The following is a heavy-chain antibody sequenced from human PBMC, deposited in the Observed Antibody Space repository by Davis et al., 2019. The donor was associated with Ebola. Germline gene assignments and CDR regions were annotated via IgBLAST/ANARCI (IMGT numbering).Heavy chain of an antibody. CDR1: GYTFTSYG. Sequence: AASVKVSCKASGYTFTSYGISWVRQAPGQGLEWMGWISAYNGDTNCAQKLQGRVTMTTDTSTSTAYMELRGLRSDDTAVYYCARGAGSSWTAYFDYWGQGTLVTVSS. V-gene: IGHV1-18*01. CDR3: ARGAGSSWTAYFDY. D-gene: IGHD6-13*01. J-gene: IGHJ4*02. CDR2: ISAYNGDT.